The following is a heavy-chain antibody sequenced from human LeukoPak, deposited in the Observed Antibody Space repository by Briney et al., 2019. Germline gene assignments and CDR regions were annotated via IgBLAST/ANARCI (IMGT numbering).Heavy chain of an antibody. J-gene: IGHJ4*02. D-gene: IGHD3-16*01. Sequence: GGSLRLSCAASGVPFSRYWMTWVRQAPGKGLEWVANIKYDGSEKFYMGSVRGRFTISRDNTNNSMHLQMNSLRAEDTAIYYCASDPTYESAFALGDGGQGAMVAVS. CDR3: ASDPTYESAFALGD. CDR2: IKYDGSEK. CDR1: GVPFSRYW. V-gene: IGHV3-7*01.